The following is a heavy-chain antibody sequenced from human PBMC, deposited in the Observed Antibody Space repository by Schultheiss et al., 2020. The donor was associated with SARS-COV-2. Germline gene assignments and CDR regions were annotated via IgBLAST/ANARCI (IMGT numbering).Heavy chain of an antibody. D-gene: IGHD6-13*01. Sequence: SETLSLTCSVSGDSINNYYWSWIRQSAGKGLEWIGRIHTSGSTNYNPSLKSRVTMSVDTSKNQFSLKLSSVTAADTAVYYCARNLRSSWYGVVWFDPWGQGTLVTVSS. CDR3: ARNLRSSWYGVVWFDP. V-gene: IGHV4-4*07. J-gene: IGHJ5*02. CDR1: GDSINNYY. CDR2: IHTSGST.